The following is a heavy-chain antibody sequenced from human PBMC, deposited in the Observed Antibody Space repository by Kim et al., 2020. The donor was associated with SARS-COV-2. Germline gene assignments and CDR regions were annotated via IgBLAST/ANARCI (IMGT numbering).Heavy chain of an antibody. CDR3: ARRRRFTSGRYSPLGY. CDR2: INHSGST. D-gene: IGHD5-18*01. Sequence: SETLSLTCAVYGGSFSGYYWSWIRQPPGKGLEWIGEINHSGSTNYNPSLKSRVTISVDTSKNQFSLKLSSVTAADTAVYYCARRRRFTSGRYSPLGYWGQGTLVTVSS. V-gene: IGHV4-34*01. CDR1: GGSFSGYY. J-gene: IGHJ4*02.